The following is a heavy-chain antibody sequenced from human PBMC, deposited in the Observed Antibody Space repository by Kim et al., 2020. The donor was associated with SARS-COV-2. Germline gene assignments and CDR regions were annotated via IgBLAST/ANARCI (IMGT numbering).Heavy chain of an antibody. CDR3: ARAYSSSWYYFDY. Sequence: GGSLRLSCAASGFTFSDYYMSWIRQAPGKGLEWVSYISSSSSYTNYADSVKGRFTISRDNAKNSLYLQMNSLRAEDTAVYYCARAYSSSWYYFDYWGQGTLFTVSS. CDR2: ISSSSSYT. D-gene: IGHD6-13*01. CDR1: GFTFSDYY. J-gene: IGHJ4*02. V-gene: IGHV3-11*05.